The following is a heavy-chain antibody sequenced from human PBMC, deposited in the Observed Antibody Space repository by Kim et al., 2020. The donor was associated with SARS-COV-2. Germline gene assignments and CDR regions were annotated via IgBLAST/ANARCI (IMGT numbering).Heavy chain of an antibody. CDR2: IKSKSEGDIT. CDR3: TTGPPYCSGGSCYYFDF. J-gene: IGHJ4*02. CDR1: GFTFRNVW. Sequence: WGSLRLSCAASGFTFRNVWMNWVRQAPGKGLEWVGRIKSKSEGDITDYAAPVKGRFAMSRDDSKNTLFLQMNSLETEDTAVYYCTTGPPYCSGGSCYYFDFWGQGTLVTVSS. D-gene: IGHD2-15*01. V-gene: IGHV3-15*01.